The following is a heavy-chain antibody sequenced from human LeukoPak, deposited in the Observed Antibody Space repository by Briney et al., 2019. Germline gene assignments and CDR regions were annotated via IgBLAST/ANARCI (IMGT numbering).Heavy chain of an antibody. Sequence: SDPLSLICTVWGRFNNRYYWSGIRQPPGKGLEWIGHIYYSGRTNHNPSLKSLVTISVDTSKHQFSLKLSSVTAADTAVYYCARHDYGDPGGYVDYGGQGTLVTVSS. CDR3: ARHDYGDPGGYVDY. D-gene: IGHD4-17*01. CDR2: IYYSGRT. CDR1: GRFNNRYY. V-gene: IGHV4-59*08. J-gene: IGHJ4*02.